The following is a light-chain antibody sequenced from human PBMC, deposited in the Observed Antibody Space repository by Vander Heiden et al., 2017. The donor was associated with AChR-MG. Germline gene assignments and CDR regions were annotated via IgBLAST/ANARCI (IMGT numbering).Light chain of an antibody. V-gene: IGLV1-40*01. J-gene: IGLJ2*01. CDR1: SPNLGAGYD. CDR2: NSF. Sequence: SVLTQPPSVSGAPGQRVTISCTGSSPNLGAGYDVHWFQQVPKTAPKLVIANSFDRPSGVPDRFSGSKSGTSASLTITGLQAEDEADYYCQSYDSSLNVVFGGGTKVTVL. CDR3: QSYDSSLNVV.